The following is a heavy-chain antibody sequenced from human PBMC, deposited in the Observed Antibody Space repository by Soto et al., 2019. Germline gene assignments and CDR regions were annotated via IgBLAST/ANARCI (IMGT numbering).Heavy chain of an antibody. J-gene: IGHJ5*02. Sequence: PGESLKISCKGSGYNFNRYWIGWLRQMPGKGLEWMGLIYPDDSDTRYSPSFQGQVTISVDKSFSTAYLQWSSLKASDTAMYYCALFISGYDSPCFDPRGQGTLVNVA. V-gene: IGHV5-51*01. CDR3: ALFISGYDSPCFDP. D-gene: IGHD5-12*01. CDR2: IYPDDSDT. CDR1: GYNFNRYW.